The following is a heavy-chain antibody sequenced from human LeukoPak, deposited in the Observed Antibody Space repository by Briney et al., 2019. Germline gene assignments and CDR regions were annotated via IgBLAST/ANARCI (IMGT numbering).Heavy chain of an antibody. CDR1: GFTFHDYA. CDR3: AKGLGVASLIVDALDM. D-gene: IGHD3/OR15-3a*01. J-gene: IGHJ3*02. Sequence: GGSLRLSCAASGFTFHDYAMHWVRQVPGKGLEWVSGITWNSGSVLYADPVRGRFTISRDNAKNSLYLQMNSLRPEDMAFYYCAKGLGVASLIVDALDMWGQGTMVTV. V-gene: IGHV3-9*03. CDR2: ITWNSGSV.